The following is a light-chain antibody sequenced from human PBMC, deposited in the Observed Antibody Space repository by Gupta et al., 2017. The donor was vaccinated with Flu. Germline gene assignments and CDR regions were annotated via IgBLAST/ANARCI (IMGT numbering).Light chain of an antibody. CDR1: TSDVSAYDF. CDR3: CSFTSTGTPL. J-gene: IGLJ2*01. V-gene: IGLV2-14*03. CDR2: EVI. Sequence: TSDVSAYDFVSWYQQVPGKAPRLIILEVINRPSGVSSRFSGSRSGNTASLTISGLQPEDEGDYYCCSFTSTGTPLFGGGTKVTVL.